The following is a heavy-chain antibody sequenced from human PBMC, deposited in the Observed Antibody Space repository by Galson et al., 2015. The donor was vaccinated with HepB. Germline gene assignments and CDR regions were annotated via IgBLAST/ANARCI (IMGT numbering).Heavy chain of an antibody. D-gene: IGHD6-6*01. CDR1: GFTFSGYW. CDR3: VKVSYSSWSLDY. J-gene: IGHJ4*02. Sequence: SLRLSCAASGFTFSGYWMSWVRQAPGKGLEWVANINQDRSNANYVDSVKGRFTISRDNAKNSLYLQMNSLRAEDTAVYYCVKVSYSSWSLDYWGQGTLVTVSS. CDR2: INQDRSNA. V-gene: IGHV3-7*03.